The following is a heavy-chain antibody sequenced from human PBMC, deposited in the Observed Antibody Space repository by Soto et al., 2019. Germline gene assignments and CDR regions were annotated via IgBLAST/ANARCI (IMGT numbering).Heavy chain of an antibody. V-gene: IGHV3-7*01. CDR2: IKQDGSEE. D-gene: IGHD6-6*01. J-gene: IGHJ5*02. CDR1: GFTFSTYW. Sequence: LRLSCAASGFTFSTYWMSWVRQAPGKGLEWVGTIKQDGSEEHYVDSAKGRFTISRDNAKKSLCLQIKNLRVEDTAGIYYARDSRGHPLGPFIGARPRTSNWFDPWGQGTLVTVSS. CDR3: ARDSRGHPLGPFIGARPRTSNWFDP.